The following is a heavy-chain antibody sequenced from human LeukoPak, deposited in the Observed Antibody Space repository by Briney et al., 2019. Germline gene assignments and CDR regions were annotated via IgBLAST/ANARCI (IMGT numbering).Heavy chain of an antibody. J-gene: IGHJ5*02. CDR1: GFTFSSYW. CDR2: IHNDGTTT. V-gene: IGHV3-74*03. CDR3: ARDFYGRYCTGGSCYYRNWFDP. D-gene: IGHD2-15*01. Sequence: GGSMRLSCAASGFTFSSYWMSWVRQAPGKGLEWVSHIHNDGTTTTYAASVKGRFTISRDNAKNTVYLDMTGLSGEDTAVYYCARDFYGRYCTGGSCYYRNWFDPWGQGTQVTVSS.